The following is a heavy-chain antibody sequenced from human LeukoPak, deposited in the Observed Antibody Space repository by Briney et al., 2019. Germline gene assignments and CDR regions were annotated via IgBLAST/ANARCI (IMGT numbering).Heavy chain of an antibody. CDR2: ISSSGSTI. V-gene: IGHV3-11*04. CDR3: AKDLITFVVVVAATGFDY. CDR1: GFTFSDYC. J-gene: IGHJ4*02. D-gene: IGHD2-15*01. Sequence: PRGSLRLSCAASGFTFSDYCMSWIRQAPGKGLGWVSYISSSGSTIYYADSVKGRFTISRDNSKNTLYLQMNSLRAEDTAVYYCAKDLITFVVVVAATGFDYWGQGTRVTGSS.